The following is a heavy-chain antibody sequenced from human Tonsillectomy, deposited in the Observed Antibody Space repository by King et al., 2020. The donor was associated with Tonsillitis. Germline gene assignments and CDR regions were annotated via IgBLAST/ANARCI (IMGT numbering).Heavy chain of an antibody. CDR2: IYTGGST. CDR3: ASDVAAAGFLWD. D-gene: IGHD6-13*01. J-gene: IGHJ4*02. CDR1: GFTISFNY. V-gene: IGHV3-53*01. Sequence: VQLVESGGGLIQPGGSLRLSCAASGFTISFNYMSWVRQAPGKGLEWVSVIYTGGSTYYADSVKGRFTISRDNSKNTLALQMKSLRAEDTAVYYCASDVAAAGFLWDWGQGALVTVSS.